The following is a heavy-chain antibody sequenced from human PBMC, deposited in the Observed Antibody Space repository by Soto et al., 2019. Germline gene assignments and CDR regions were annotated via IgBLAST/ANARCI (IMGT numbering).Heavy chain of an antibody. V-gene: IGHV3-23*01. CDR3: AKYGAGTWPWRFDY. Sequence: EVQLLESGGGLVQPGGSLRLSCAASGFTFSSYAMSWDRQAPGKGLEWVSTIRGSGGSTFYADSVKGRFTISRDNSKNTLYLQMISLRAEDSAVYYCAKYGAGTWPWRFDYWGQGTLVTVST. J-gene: IGHJ4*02. CDR2: IRGSGGST. CDR1: GFTFSSYA. D-gene: IGHD6-19*01.